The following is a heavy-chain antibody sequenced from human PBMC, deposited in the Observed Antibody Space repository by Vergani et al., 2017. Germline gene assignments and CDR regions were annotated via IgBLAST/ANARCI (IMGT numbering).Heavy chain of an antibody. CDR3: AKGVDTAMVVDY. V-gene: IGHV3-21*01. J-gene: IGHJ4*02. CDR2: ISSSSSYI. D-gene: IGHD5-18*01. CDR1: GFTFSSYS. Sequence: EVQLVESGGGLVKPGGSLRLSCAASGFTFSSYSMNWVRQAPGKGLEWVSSISSSSSYIYYADSVKGRFTISRDNAKNSLYLQMNSLRAEDTAVYYCAKGVDTAMVVDYWGQGTLVTVSS.